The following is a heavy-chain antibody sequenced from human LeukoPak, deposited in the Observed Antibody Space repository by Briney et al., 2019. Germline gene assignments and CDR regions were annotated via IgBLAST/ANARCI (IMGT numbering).Heavy chain of an antibody. J-gene: IGHJ5*02. Sequence: SETLSLTCTVSGYSISSGYSWGWIRQPPGKGLEWIGSFFHSGSTYYNPSLRSRVTISVDTSKNQFSLNLGSVTAADTAVYYCARERAYYDILLRWFDPWGQGTLVTVSS. CDR2: FFHSGST. D-gene: IGHD3-9*01. V-gene: IGHV4-38-2*02. CDR1: GYSISSGYS. CDR3: ARERAYYDILLRWFDP.